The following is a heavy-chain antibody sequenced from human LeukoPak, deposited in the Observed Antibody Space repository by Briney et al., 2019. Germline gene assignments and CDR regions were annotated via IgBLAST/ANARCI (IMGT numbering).Heavy chain of an antibody. D-gene: IGHD6-6*01. CDR1: GGSISSGPYY. CDR3: ARKYRSSSHDY. CDR2: FYYTGSN. V-gene: IGHV4-39*01. J-gene: IGHJ4*02. Sequence: PSETLSLTCTVSGGSISSGPYYWVWIRQPPGKGREWIGNFYYTGSNNYNPSLKSRLTISVDTSKNQFSLNLNSVTAADTAVYYCARKYRSSSHDYWGQGTLVTVSS.